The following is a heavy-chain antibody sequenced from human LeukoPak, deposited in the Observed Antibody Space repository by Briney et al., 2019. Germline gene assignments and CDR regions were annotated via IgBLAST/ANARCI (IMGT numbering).Heavy chain of an antibody. J-gene: IGHJ4*02. V-gene: IGHV3-23*01. Sequence: GGSLRLSCAASGFTFSSSPMSWVRQAPGKGLEWDSGISSSGGDTPYADSVKGRFTISRDNSKNMVYLQMNSLRAEDTAVYYCAKKSSGLNPFDYWGQGTLVTVSS. D-gene: IGHD1-14*01. CDR2: ISSSGGDT. CDR3: AKKSSGLNPFDY. CDR1: GFTFSSSP.